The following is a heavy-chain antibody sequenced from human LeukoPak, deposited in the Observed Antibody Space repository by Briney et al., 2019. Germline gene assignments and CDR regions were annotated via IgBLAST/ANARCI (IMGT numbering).Heavy chain of an antibody. V-gene: IGHV3-23*01. J-gene: IGHJ4*02. CDR1: GFTFSSYW. Sequence: GGSLRLSCAAAGFTFSSYWMTWVRQVPGKGLEWVSAISGSGGSTYYADSVKGRFTISRDNSKNTLYLPMNSLRGEDTAVYYWAKEGPNMNTFGGVIPYFDYWGQGTLVTVSS. CDR3: AKEGPNMNTFGGVIPYFDY. D-gene: IGHD3-16*01. CDR2: ISGSGGST.